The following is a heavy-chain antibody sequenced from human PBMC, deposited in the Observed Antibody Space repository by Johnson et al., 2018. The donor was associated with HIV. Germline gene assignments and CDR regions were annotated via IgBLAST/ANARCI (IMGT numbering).Heavy chain of an antibody. J-gene: IGHJ3*02. CDR3: AKDRNYDILSI. V-gene: IGHV3-43*01. D-gene: IGHD3-9*01. CDR2: ISWDGGST. CDR1: GFTFDDYT. Sequence: VQLVESGGGLVQPGRSLRLSCAASGFTFDDYTMHWVRQAPGKGLEWVSLISWDGGSTYYADSVKGRFTISRDNAKNTLYLQMNSLRAEDTAVYYCAKDRNYDILSIWGQGTVVTVSS.